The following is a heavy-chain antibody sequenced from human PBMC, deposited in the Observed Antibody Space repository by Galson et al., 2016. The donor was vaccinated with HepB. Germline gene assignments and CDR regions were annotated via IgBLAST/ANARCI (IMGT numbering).Heavy chain of an antibody. Sequence: SLRLSCAVSGFSFSDYAMSWVRQGPGKRLEWVSTISSDGDNKQYLDSVKGRFTVSRDNSKNTLDLQMNSLRAEDTAVYYCTNDVGLVMFGLWGRGTLVTVSS. CDR3: TNDVGLVMFGL. D-gene: IGHD2/OR15-2a*01. V-gene: IGHV3-23*01. CDR1: GFSFSDYA. CDR2: ISSDGDNK. J-gene: IGHJ4*02.